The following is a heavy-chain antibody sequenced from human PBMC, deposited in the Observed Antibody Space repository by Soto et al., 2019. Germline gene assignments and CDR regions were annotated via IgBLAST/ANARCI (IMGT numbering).Heavy chain of an antibody. V-gene: IGHV4-30-4*01. CDR1: GGSISSGDYY. Sequence: SETLSLTCTVSGGSISSGDYYWSWIRQPPGKGLEWIGYIYYSGSTYYNPSLKSRVTISVDTSKNQFSLKLSSVTAADTAVYYCAREKASSGYNAFDIWGQGTMVTVS. CDR2: IYYSGST. J-gene: IGHJ3*02. D-gene: IGHD3-22*01. CDR3: AREKASSGYNAFDI.